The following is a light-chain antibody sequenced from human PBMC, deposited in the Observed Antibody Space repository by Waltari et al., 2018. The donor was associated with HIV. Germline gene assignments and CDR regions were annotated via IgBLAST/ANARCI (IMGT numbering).Light chain of an antibody. CDR2: SDH. CDR3: AAWDDNLNGPL. Sequence: QSVLTQPPSASGTPGQRVTISSSGSTSSIGSKTIKQYKQTTGTAPKLLIYSDHQRPSGVHNRFSGSKSDTSASLAISGLQSEDEADYYCAAWDDNLNGPLFGGGTKLTVL. CDR1: TSSIGSKT. J-gene: IGLJ2*01. V-gene: IGLV1-44*01.